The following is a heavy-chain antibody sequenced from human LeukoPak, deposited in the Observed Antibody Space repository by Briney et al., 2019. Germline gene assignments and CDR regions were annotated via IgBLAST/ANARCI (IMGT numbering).Heavy chain of an antibody. J-gene: IGHJ4*02. Sequence: SETLSLTCAVYGGSFSGYYWSWICQPPGKGLEWIGEINHSGSTNYNPSLKSRVTISVDTSKNQFSLKLSSVTAADTAVYYCARGTSSSDFDYWGQGTLVTVSS. CDR3: ARGTSSSDFDY. D-gene: IGHD6-6*01. V-gene: IGHV4-34*01. CDR2: INHSGST. CDR1: GGSFSGYY.